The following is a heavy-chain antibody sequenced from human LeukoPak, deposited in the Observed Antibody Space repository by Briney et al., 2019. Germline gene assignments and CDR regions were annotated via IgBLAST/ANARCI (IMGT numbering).Heavy chain of an antibody. Sequence: PSETLSLTCAVYGGSFSGYYWSWIRQPPGKGLEWIGKINHSGSTNYNPSLKSRVTISVDTSKNQFSLKLSSVTAADTAVYYCARKYCSGGSCYSGFDYWGQGTLVTVSS. V-gene: IGHV4-34*01. D-gene: IGHD2-15*01. CDR3: ARKYCSGGSCYSGFDY. CDR1: GGSFSGYY. CDR2: INHSGST. J-gene: IGHJ4*02.